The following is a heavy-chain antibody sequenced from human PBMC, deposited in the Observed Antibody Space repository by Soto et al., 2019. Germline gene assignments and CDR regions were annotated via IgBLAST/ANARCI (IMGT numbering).Heavy chain of an antibody. V-gene: IGHV3-7*01. D-gene: IGHD3-16*02. Sequence: EVQLGESGGGLVQPGGSLRLSCAASGYTFSNYWMSWVRQAPGKGLEWVAYIKQDGGEKYYVDSVKGRFTISRDNAKSSLYLQMNSLRAEDTAVYYCARDESSFGMDVWGKGTTVTVSS. J-gene: IGHJ6*04. CDR3: ARDESSFGMDV. CDR1: GYTFSNYW. CDR2: IKQDGGEK.